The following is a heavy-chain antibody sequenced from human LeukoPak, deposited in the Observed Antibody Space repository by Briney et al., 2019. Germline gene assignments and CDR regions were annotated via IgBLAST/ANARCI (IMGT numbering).Heavy chain of an antibody. CDR2: IYTGGST. CDR1: GGSISSYY. V-gene: IGHV4-4*07. Sequence: SETLSLTCTVAGGSISSYYWSWIRQPAGKGLEWIGRIYTGGSTNYNASLKSRVSMSVDTSKNQFSLKLSSVTAADTAVFYCARENSGSYREFDYWGQGTLVSVSS. D-gene: IGHD1-26*01. CDR3: ARENSGSYREFDY. J-gene: IGHJ4*02.